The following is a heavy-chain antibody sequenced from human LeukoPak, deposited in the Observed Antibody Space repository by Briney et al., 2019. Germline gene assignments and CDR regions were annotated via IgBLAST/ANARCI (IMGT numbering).Heavy chain of an antibody. D-gene: IGHD3-10*01. V-gene: IGHV3-30*18. CDR3: AKDGLWFGDLTYFDY. Sequence: GGSLRLSCAASGFTFSNYGMPWVRQAPGKGLEWVAVISSDGNNKYYADSVKGRFTISRDNSKNTLFLQMNSLRAEDTAVYYCAKDGLWFGDLTYFDYWGQGTLVTVSS. J-gene: IGHJ4*02. CDR2: ISSDGNNK. CDR1: GFTFSNYG.